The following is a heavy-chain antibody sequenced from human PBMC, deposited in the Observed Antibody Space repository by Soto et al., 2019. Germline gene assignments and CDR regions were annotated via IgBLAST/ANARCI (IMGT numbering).Heavy chain of an antibody. CDR1: GYSFTSYW. D-gene: IGHD2-15*01. CDR3: ARLARNCSGDRCYPEQPFDY. J-gene: IGHJ4*02. V-gene: IGHV5-51*01. CDR2: IYPGDSDT. Sequence: GESLKISCKGSGYSFTSYWIGWVRQMPGKGLEWMGIIYPGDSDTKYSPSFQGQVTISADKSINTAYLQWSSLKASDTAMYYCARLARNCSGDRCYPEQPFDYWGQGTLVTVSS.